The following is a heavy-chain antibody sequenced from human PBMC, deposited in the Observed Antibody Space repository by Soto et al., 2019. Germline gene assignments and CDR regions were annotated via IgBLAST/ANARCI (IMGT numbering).Heavy chain of an antibody. CDR1: GFTFDDYA. V-gene: IGHV3-9*01. CDR2: ISWNGAAT. CDR3: ANLPLYGSGFDC. D-gene: IGHD3-10*01. Sequence: DVQLVESGGGLVQPGGSLRLSCAASGFTFDDYAIHWVRQAPGKGLEWVSGISWNGAATGYMNSVKGRFSISRDNTKNTHYLQMNSLRFEGTVVYFCANLPLYGSGFDCWGQGTLGTVS. J-gene: IGHJ4*02.